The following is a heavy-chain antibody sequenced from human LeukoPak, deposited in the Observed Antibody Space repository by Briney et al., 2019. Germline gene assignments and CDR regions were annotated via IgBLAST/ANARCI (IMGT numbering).Heavy chain of an antibody. CDR1: GGTFSSYT. CDR3: ATYPGGDYDSSGYYVDWFDP. V-gene: IGHV1-69*02. CDR2: IIPILGIA. Sequence: ASVEVSCKASGGTFSSYTISWVRQAPGQGLEWMGRIIPILGIANYAQKFQGRVTITADKSTSTAYMELSSLRSEDTAVYYCATYPGGDYDSSGYYVDWFDPWGQGTLVTVSS. J-gene: IGHJ5*02. D-gene: IGHD3-22*01.